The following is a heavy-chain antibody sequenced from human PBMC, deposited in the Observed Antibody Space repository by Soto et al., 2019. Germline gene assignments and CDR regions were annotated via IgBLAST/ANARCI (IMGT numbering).Heavy chain of an antibody. V-gene: IGHV1-8*01. Sequence: QVQLVQSGAEVKKPGASVKVSCKASGYTFTSYDINWVRQATGQGLEWMGWMNPNSGNTGYAQKFQGRVTMTRNTSISTGYMGLGSLRSEDTAVYYCARPLRIRSGYSLDYWGQGTLVTVSS. J-gene: IGHJ4*02. CDR1: GYTFTSYD. CDR3: ARPLRIRSGYSLDY. CDR2: MNPNSGNT. D-gene: IGHD3-3*01.